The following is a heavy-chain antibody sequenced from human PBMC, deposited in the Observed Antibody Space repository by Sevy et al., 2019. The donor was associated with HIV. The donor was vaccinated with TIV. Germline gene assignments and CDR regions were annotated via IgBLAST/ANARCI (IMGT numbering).Heavy chain of an antibody. CDR2: IKSKSDGGTR. D-gene: IGHD3-9*01. Sequence: GGSLRLSCAASGLTVSNAWMNWVRQAPGKGLEWVGRIKSKSDGGTRDLAAPVKGRVSISRDASRNTVSLEISSLKIEDTGMYYCAAGLGKSDFDSWGQGTVVTVSS. CDR1: GLTVSNAW. J-gene: IGHJ5*01. CDR3: AAGLGKSDFDS. V-gene: IGHV3-15*01.